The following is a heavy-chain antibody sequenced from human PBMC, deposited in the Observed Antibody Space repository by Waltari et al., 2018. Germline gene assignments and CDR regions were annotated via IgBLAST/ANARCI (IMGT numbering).Heavy chain of an antibody. CDR3: ARVSDCGGDCYSDWYFDL. Sequence: QVQLVQSGAEVKKPGSSVKVSCKASGGTFSSYAISWVRQAPGQGLEWMGGINPIFGKANDAQKFQGRVTITADESTSTAYMELSSLRSEDTAVYYCARVSDCGGDCYSDWYFDLWGRGTLVTVSS. D-gene: IGHD2-21*01. CDR2: INPIFGKA. V-gene: IGHV1-69*12. J-gene: IGHJ2*01. CDR1: GGTFSSYA.